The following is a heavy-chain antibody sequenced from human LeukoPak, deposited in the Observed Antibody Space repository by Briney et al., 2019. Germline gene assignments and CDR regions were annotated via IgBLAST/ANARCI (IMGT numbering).Heavy chain of an antibody. Sequence: PGGSLRLSCAASGFTFSGSAMHWVRQASGKGLDWVGRIRSKANSYATAYAASVKGRFTISRDDSKNTAYLQMNSLKTEDTAVYYCTSVLPGYSSGWFDWGQGTLVTVSS. CDR2: IRSKANSYAT. CDR1: GFTFSGSA. D-gene: IGHD6-19*01. J-gene: IGHJ4*02. V-gene: IGHV3-73*01. CDR3: TSVLPGYSSGWFD.